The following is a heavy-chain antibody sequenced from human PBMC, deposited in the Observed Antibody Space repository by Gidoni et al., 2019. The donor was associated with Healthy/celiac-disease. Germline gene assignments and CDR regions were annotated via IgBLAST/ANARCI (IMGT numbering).Heavy chain of an antibody. Sequence: EVQLLESGGVLVQPVGSLRLASAASGFTFSSYARSCVRQAPWKGLEWVSAISGIVGSTYYADDVNGRFTISRDNAKNTLYLQMNSLRDEDTAVYYCANHDDRWLVGGSLRFDYWGQGTLVTVSS. CDR3: ANHDDRWLVGGSLRFDY. V-gene: IGHV3-23*01. D-gene: IGHD6-19*01. CDR2: ISGIVGST. CDR1: GFTFSSYA. J-gene: IGHJ4*02.